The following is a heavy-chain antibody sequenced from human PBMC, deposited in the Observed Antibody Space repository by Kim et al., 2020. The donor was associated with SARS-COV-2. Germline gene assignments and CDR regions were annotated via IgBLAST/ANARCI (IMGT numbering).Heavy chain of an antibody. CDR3: ARKRITMVRGDYGMDV. CDR2: INPSGGST. Sequence: ASVKVSCKASGYTFTSYYMHWVRQAPGQGLEWMGIINPSGGSTSYAQKFQGRVTMTRDTSTSTVYMELSSLRSEDTAVYYCARKRITMVRGDYGMDVWGQGTTVTVSS. CDR1: GYTFTSYY. V-gene: IGHV1-46*01. J-gene: IGHJ6*02. D-gene: IGHD3-10*01.